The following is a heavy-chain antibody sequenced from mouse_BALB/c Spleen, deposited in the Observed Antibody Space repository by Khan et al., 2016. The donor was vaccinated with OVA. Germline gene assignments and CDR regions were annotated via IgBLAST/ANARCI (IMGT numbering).Heavy chain of an antibody. D-gene: IGHD1-2*01. J-gene: IGHJ3*01. CDR2: IWGDGST. V-gene: IGHV2-6-7*01. CDR1: GFSLTGYG. CDR3: ARELRLGGFAF. Sequence: VELVESGPGLVAPSQSLSITCTVSGFSLTGYGVNWVRQPPGKGLEWLGMIWGDGSTDYNSVLKSRLSITKDNSKSQVFLKMNSLQNDDTARYYCARELRLGGFAFWGQGTLVTVSA.